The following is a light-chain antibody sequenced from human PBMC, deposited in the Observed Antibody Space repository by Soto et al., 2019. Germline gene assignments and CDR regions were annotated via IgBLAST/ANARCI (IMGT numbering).Light chain of an antibody. CDR3: GTWDSSLSVHV. CDR2: DNN. CDR1: SSNIGNNY. V-gene: IGLV1-51*01. J-gene: IGLJ1*01. Sequence: QSVLTQPPSVSAAPGQKATISCSGTSSNIGNNYVSWYQQLPGTAPKLLIYDNNKRPSGIPDRFSGSKSGTSATLGITGLQTGDEADYYCGTWDSSLSVHVFGTGTKVTVL.